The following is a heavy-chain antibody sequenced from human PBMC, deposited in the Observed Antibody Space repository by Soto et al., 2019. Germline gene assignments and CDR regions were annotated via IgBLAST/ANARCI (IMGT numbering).Heavy chain of an antibody. CDR3: ARAPVYGGNGWLDP. Sequence: QVQLVQSGAEVKRLGASVMVSCRATGYTFKNYDINWVRQATGQGLEWMGRMNPNSGNTGYAQKFQGRVTMTRNTSISTAYLELSSLRSEDTAVYYCARAPVYGGNGWLDPWGQGTLVTVSS. V-gene: IGHV1-8*01. D-gene: IGHD2-15*01. CDR1: GYTFKNYD. J-gene: IGHJ5*02. CDR2: MNPNSGNT.